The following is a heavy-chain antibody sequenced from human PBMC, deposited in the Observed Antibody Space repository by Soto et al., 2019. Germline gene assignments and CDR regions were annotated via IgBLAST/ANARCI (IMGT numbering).Heavy chain of an antibody. Sequence: SETLSLTCAVYGGSFSGYYWSWIRQPPGKGLEWIGEINHSGSTNYNPSLKSRVTISVDTSKNQFSLKLSSVTAADTAVYYCARGSHPSMVLTFFDYWGQGNLVTVSS. CDR3: ARGSHPSMVLTFFDY. CDR1: GGSFSGYY. CDR2: INHSGST. D-gene: IGHD3-10*01. J-gene: IGHJ4*02. V-gene: IGHV4-34*01.